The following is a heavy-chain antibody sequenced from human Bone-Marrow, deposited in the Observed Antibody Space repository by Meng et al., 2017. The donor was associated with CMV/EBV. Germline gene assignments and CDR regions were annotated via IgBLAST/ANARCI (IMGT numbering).Heavy chain of an antibody. V-gene: IGHV3-30*02. CDR1: GFTFSSYS. Sequence: LSLTCAASGFTFSSYSMNWVRQAPGKGLEWVAFIRYDGSNKYYADSVKGRFTISRDNSKNTLYLQMNSLRAEDTAVYYCAKGSYCSSTSCYRGACDIWGQGTLVTVSS. J-gene: IGHJ3*02. CDR3: AKGSYCSSTSCYRGACDI. CDR2: IRYDGSNK. D-gene: IGHD2-2*02.